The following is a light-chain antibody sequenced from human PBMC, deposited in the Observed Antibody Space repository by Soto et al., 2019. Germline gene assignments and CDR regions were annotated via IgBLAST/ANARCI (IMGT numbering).Light chain of an antibody. V-gene: IGKV3-20*01. J-gene: IGKJ2*01. CDR2: GAS. CDR1: HSFSSSY. Sequence: EIVLTQSPGTLSLSPGERDTLSCRASHSFSSSYLACYQQNPGQAPRLLIYGASSRATGIPDRFSGSGSGIDFTLTISRLEPEDFAVYYWQQYGSSPPYTFGQGTKLEIK. CDR3: QQYGSSPPYT.